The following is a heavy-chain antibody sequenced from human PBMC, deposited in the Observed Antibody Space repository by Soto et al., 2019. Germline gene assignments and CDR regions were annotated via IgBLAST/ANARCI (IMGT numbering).Heavy chain of an antibody. CDR2: LSGSGGST. CDR1: GFTFSSYD. Sequence: GGSLRLSCAASGFTFSSYDMSWVRQAPGKGLEWVSALSGSGGSTYYADSVKGRFTISRDNSKNTLYLQMNGLRAEDTAVYYCAKGLGSGTMYYYYGMDVWGQGTTVTVSS. J-gene: IGHJ6*02. V-gene: IGHV3-23*01. CDR3: AKGLGSGTMYYYYGMDV. D-gene: IGHD1-7*01.